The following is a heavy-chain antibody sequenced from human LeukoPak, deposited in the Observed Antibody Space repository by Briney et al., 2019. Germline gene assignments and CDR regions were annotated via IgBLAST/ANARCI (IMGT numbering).Heavy chain of an antibody. Sequence: ETLSLTCTVSGGSVSSGSYYWSWVRQAPGKGLEWVANINEDGSYKFHADSVKGRLTISRDNAKNSLYLQMNSLRADDTAVYYCARDATRGGDNDYWGQGTRVIVSS. CDR3: ARDATRGGDNDY. J-gene: IGHJ4*02. CDR1: GGSVSSGSYY. V-gene: IGHV3-7*01. CDR2: INEDGSYK. D-gene: IGHD2-21*02.